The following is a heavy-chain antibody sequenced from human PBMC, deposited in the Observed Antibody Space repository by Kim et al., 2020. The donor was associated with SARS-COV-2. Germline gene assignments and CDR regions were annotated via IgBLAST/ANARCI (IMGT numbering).Heavy chain of an antibody. V-gene: IGHV1-58*01. CDR2: T. D-gene: IGHD5-12*01. J-gene: IGHJ4*02. CDR3: AATIVATNYDY. Sequence: TNYAQKFQERVTITRDMSTSTAYMELSSLRSEDTAVYYCAATIVATNYDYWGQGTLVTVSS.